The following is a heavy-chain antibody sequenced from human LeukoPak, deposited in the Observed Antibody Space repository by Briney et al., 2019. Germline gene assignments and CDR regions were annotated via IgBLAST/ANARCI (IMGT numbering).Heavy chain of an antibody. J-gene: IGHJ6*02. D-gene: IGHD3-22*01. CDR2: IYSGGST. CDR3: ARRRYYDSSGYDYYYYGLDV. CDR1: GFTVNSKY. Sequence: GGSLRLSCAAFGFTVNSKYMSWVRQAPGKGLEWVSVIYSGGSTFYADSVKGRFTVSRDNSKNTLYLEMNSLRVEDTAIYYCARRRYYDSSGYDYYYYGLDVWGQGTTATVSS. V-gene: IGHV3-66*04.